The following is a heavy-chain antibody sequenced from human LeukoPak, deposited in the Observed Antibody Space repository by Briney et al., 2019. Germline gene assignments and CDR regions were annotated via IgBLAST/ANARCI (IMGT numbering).Heavy chain of an antibody. V-gene: IGHV4-31*03. Sequence: SETLSLTCTVSGGSISSGGYYWSWIRQHPGKGLEWIGYIYYSGSTYYNPSLKSRVTISVDTSKNQFSLKLSSVTAADTAVYYCARAYTRVVLLEKFDPWGQGTLVTVSS. J-gene: IGHJ5*02. CDR2: IYYSGST. CDR3: ARAYTRVVLLEKFDP. CDR1: GGSISSGGYY. D-gene: IGHD3-10*01.